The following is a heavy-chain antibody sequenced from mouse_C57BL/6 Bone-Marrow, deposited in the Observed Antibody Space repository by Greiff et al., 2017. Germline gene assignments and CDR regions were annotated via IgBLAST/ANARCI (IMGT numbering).Heavy chain of an antibody. V-gene: IGHV1-81*01. CDR2: IYPRSGNT. J-gene: IGHJ2*01. CDR3: APANWDPFDY. Sequence: QVQLKQPGAELVRPGSSVKLSCKASGYTFTSYGISWVKQRTGQGLEWIGEIYPRSGNTYYNEKFKGKATLTADKSSSTAYMELRSLTSEDSAVYFCAPANWDPFDYWGQGTTLTVSS. CDR1: GYTFTSYG. D-gene: IGHD4-1*01.